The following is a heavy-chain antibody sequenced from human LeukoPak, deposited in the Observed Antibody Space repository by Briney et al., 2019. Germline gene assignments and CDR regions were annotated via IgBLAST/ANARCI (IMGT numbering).Heavy chain of an antibody. CDR2: ISVYNGNT. CDR3: AREWFGELSKDY. Sequence: ASVKVSCKASGYTFTSYGISWVRQAPGQGLEWMGWISVYNGNTNYAQKLQGRVTMTTDTSTSTAYMELRSLRSDDTAVYYCAREWFGELSKDYWGQGTLVTVSS. V-gene: IGHV1-18*01. J-gene: IGHJ4*02. CDR1: GYTFTSYG. D-gene: IGHD3-10*01.